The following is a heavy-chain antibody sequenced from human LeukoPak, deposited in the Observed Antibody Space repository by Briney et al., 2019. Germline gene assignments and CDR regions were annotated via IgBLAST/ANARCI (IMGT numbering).Heavy chain of an antibody. CDR2: INPSGGST. J-gene: IGHJ4*02. CDR3: AHSPTLLGYFDY. CDR1: GYTFTSYY. D-gene: IGHD2-8*02. Sequence: GASVKVSCKASGYTFTSYYMHWVRQAPGQGLEWMGIINPSGGSTSYAQKFRGRVTMTRDTSTSTVYMELSSLRSEDTAVYYCAHSPTLLGYFDYWGQGTLVTVSS. V-gene: IGHV1-46*01.